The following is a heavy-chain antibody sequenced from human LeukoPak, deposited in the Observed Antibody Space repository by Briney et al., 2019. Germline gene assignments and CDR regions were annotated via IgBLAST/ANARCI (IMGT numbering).Heavy chain of an antibody. V-gene: IGHV3-21*01. Sequence: GGSLRLSCAASGFTFSSYSMNWVRQAPGKGLEWVSSISSSSSYIYYADSVKGRFTISRDNAKNSLYLQMNSLRAEDTAVYYCAREVIAVAGTRGYFDYWGQETLVTVSP. CDR2: ISSSSSYI. J-gene: IGHJ4*02. CDR1: GFTFSSYS. CDR3: AREVIAVAGTRGYFDY. D-gene: IGHD6-19*01.